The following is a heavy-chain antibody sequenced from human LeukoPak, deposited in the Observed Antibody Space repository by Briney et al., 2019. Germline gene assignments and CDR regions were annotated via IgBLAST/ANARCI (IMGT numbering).Heavy chain of an antibody. CDR3: ARRTNTVTTYWFDP. CDR1: GGSISSGGYY. Sequence: PSQTLSLTCTVSGGSISSGGYYWSWIRQHPGKGLEWIGYIYYSGSTYYNPSLKSRVTISVDTSKSQFSLKLSSVTAADTAVYYCARRTNTVTTYWFDPWGQGTLVTVSS. V-gene: IGHV4-31*03. D-gene: IGHD4-11*01. J-gene: IGHJ5*02. CDR2: IYYSGST.